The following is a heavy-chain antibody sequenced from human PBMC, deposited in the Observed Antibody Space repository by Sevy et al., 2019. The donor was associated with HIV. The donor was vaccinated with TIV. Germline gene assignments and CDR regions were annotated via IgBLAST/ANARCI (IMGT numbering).Heavy chain of an antibody. V-gene: IGHV1-2*02. Sequence: ASVKVSCKASGYTFIGYSVHWVRHAPGQGLEWMGWINPTSGGTYYTQKFQGRVTMTTDTSIGTAYMDLSRLRSDDTAVYYCVSLSFAGPGHGTDVWGQGSTVTVSS. CDR3: VSLSFAGPGHGTDV. J-gene: IGHJ6*02. CDR2: INPTSGGT. D-gene: IGHD3-3*02. CDR1: GYTFIGYS.